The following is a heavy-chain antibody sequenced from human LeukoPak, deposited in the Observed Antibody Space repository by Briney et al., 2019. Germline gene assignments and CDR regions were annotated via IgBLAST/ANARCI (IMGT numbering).Heavy chain of an antibody. D-gene: IGHD3-16*01. CDR1: GFTFSNIG. CDR2: IPGSGDYT. J-gene: IGHJ4*02. V-gene: IGHV3-23*01. Sequence: GGSLRLSCVASGFTFSNIGMNWVRQAPGKGLEWVASIPGSGDYTYYVDSLRGRFNISRDNSKTTLYLQMNSPSAEDTAIYYCVKDDTSGRFFDFWGQGTLVTVSS. CDR3: VKDDTSGRFFDF.